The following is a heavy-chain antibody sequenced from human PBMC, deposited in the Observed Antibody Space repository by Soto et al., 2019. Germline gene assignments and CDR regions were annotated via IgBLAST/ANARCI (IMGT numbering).Heavy chain of an antibody. J-gene: IGHJ3*01. Sequence: GGSLRLSCAASGFTRDNGMSWVRHSPGKGLEWVSAIDGSGINTYYADSVKGRFTISRDKSKNTLYLQISGLRAEDTALYYCTKNPDRWFGLFDVWGRGTMVTVSS. CDR2: IDGSGINT. V-gene: IGHV3-23*01. CDR3: TKNPDRWFGLFDV. D-gene: IGHD3-10*01. CDR1: GFTRDNG.